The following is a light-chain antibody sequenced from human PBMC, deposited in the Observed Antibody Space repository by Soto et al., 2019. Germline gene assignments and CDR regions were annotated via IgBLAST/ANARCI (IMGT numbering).Light chain of an antibody. CDR1: QGIGNS. Sequence: DIQMTQSPSSLSASVGDRVTITCRASQGIGNSLAWFQQKPRKAPKSLIYETSALHLGVPSKFSGSGSGTDFTLTISSLQPEDFATYHCQQYDSHPHTFGQGTNLEIK. CDR3: QQYDSHPHT. V-gene: IGKV1-16*02. CDR2: ETS. J-gene: IGKJ2*01.